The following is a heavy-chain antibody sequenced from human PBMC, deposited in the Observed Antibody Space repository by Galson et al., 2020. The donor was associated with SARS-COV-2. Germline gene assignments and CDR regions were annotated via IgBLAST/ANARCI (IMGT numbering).Heavy chain of an antibody. D-gene: IGHD3-22*01. Sequence: GESLKISCAASGFTFSSYAMHWVRQAPGKGLEWVAVISYDGSNKYYADSVKGRFTISRDISKNTLYLQMNSLRAEDTAVYYCARPLLLYHYYDSSAPPGYWGQGTLVTVSS. V-gene: IGHV3-30*01. J-gene: IGHJ4*02. CDR2: ISYDGSNK. CDR3: ARPLLLYHYYDSSAPPGY. CDR1: GFTFSSYA.